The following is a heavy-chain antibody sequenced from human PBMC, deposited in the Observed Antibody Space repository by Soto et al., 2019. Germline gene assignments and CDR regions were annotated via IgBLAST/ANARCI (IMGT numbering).Heavy chain of an antibody. J-gene: IGHJ3*02. D-gene: IGHD4-17*01. CDR3: ARDRFPKSYGDKPDAFDI. V-gene: IGHV1-2*04. Sequence: QVQLVQSGAEVKKPGASVKVSCKASGYTFTGYYMHWVRQAPGQGLEWMGWINPNSGGTNYAQKFQGWVTMTRDTSISTAYMELSRLRSDDTAVYYCARDRFPKSYGDKPDAFDIWGQGTMVTVSS. CDR1: GYTFTGYY. CDR2: INPNSGGT.